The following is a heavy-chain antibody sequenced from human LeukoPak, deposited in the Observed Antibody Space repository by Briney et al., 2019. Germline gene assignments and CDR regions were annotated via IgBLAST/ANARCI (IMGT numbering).Heavy chain of an antibody. D-gene: IGHD5-12*01. CDR1: GGSISSNY. Sequence: SETLSLTCTVSGGSISSNYWSWIRQPPGKGLEWIGEINHSGSTNYNPSLKSRVTISVDTSKNQFSLKLSSVTAADTAVYYCASYSGYDSEGDYWGQGTLVTVSS. V-gene: IGHV4-34*01. J-gene: IGHJ4*02. CDR2: INHSGST. CDR3: ASYSGYDSEGDY.